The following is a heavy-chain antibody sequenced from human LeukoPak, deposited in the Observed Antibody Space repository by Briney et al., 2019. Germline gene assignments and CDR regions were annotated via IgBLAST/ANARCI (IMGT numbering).Heavy chain of an antibody. V-gene: IGHV3-23*01. Sequence: GGSLRLSCAASGFTFSSYAMSWVRQAPGKGLEWVSAISGSGGSTYYADSVKGRFTISRDNSKNTLYLQMNSLRAEDTAIYYCARSIVGATPFDPWGQGTLVTVSS. CDR1: GFTFSSYA. CDR2: ISGSGGST. J-gene: IGHJ5*02. CDR3: ARSIVGATPFDP. D-gene: IGHD1-26*01.